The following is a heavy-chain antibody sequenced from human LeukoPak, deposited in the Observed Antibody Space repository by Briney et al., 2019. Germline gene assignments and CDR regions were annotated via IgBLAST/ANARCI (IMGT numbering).Heavy chain of an antibody. Sequence: EGSLRLSCAASGFTFHNYGMHWVRQAPGKGLEWVALIWYDGSNTYYADSVKGRFTISRENSNNTLYLQMNRLRAEDTAVYYCARDQQRFCSGGTCYLGFEYWGQGILVTVSS. D-gene: IGHD2-15*01. CDR2: IWYDGSNT. V-gene: IGHV3-33*01. CDR1: GFTFHNYG. J-gene: IGHJ4*02. CDR3: ARDQQRFCSGGTCYLGFEY.